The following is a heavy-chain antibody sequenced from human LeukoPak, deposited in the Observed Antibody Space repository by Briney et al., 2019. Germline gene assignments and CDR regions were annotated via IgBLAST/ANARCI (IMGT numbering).Heavy chain of an antibody. D-gene: IGHD3-16*01. J-gene: IGHJ4*02. Sequence: PGGSLRLSFAASGFTFSNYVMNWVRQAPGKGLEWVTFIQKDGGSKFYADSVKGRFTISRDNSKKTVYLQMSSLTIEDTAVYYCAKEPGEGGSAFDYWGQGTLVTVYS. CDR2: IQKDGGSK. V-gene: IGHV3-30*02. CDR1: GFTFSNYV. CDR3: AKEPGEGGSAFDY.